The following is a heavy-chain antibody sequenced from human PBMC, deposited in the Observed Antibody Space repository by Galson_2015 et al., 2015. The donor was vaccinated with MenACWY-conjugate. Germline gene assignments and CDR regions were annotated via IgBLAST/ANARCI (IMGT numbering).Heavy chain of an antibody. CDR3: TTVSVPPDSSGYYYTAFDI. V-gene: IGHV3-15*07. J-gene: IGHJ3*02. CDR1: GFTFSNAW. Sequence: SLRLSCAASGFTFSNAWMNWVRQAPGKGLEWVGRIKSKTDGGTTDYAAPVKGRFTISRDDSKNTLYLQMNSLKTEDTAVYYCTTVSVPPDSSGYYYTAFDIWGQGTMVTVSS. D-gene: IGHD3-22*01. CDR2: IKSKTDGGTT.